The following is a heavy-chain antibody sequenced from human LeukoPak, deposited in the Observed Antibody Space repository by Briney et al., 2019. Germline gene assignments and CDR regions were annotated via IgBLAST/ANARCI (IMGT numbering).Heavy chain of an antibody. D-gene: IGHD1-26*01. CDR1: GFTFSNYV. J-gene: IGHJ4*02. CDR3: ARGSGSGSWLIDY. CDR2: ITSSNNHI. Sequence: GGSLRLSCAASGFTFSNYVMGWVRQAPGEGLEWVSFITSSNNHIDYADSVKGRFTISRDNAKNSLYLQMNSLRAEDTALYFCARGSGSGSWLIDYWGQGALVTVSS. V-gene: IGHV3-21*01.